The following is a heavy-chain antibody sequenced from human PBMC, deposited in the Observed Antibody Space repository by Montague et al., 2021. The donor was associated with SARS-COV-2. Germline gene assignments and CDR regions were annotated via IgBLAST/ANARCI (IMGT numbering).Heavy chain of an antibody. V-gene: IGHV4-39*01. D-gene: IGHD3-22*01. Sequence: LRLSCAASGFTFSSYEMNWIRQPPGKGLEWIGSIYYTGSTYYNPSLKSRVTISVDTSKNQFSLKLSSVTAADTAVYYCARHGYYETYDAFDIWGQGTMVTVSS. J-gene: IGHJ3*02. CDR2: IYYTGST. CDR1: GFTFSSYE. CDR3: ARHGYYETYDAFDI.